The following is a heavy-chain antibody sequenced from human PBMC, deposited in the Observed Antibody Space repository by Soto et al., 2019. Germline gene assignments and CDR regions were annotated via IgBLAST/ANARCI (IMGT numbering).Heavy chain of an antibody. Sequence: EVQLLESGGGLLQPGGSLRLSCAASGFTFRSYAMNWVRQAPGKGLEWVSGINRNGGSTYYAEPVKGRFTISRDNSKNTLYLQMNSLRAEDTALYYCAKDNGPPGTSDWYFDFWGRGTLVSVSS. V-gene: IGHV3-23*01. CDR1: GFTFRSYA. CDR3: AKDNGPPGTSDWYFDF. D-gene: IGHD2-8*01. CDR2: INRNGGST. J-gene: IGHJ2*01.